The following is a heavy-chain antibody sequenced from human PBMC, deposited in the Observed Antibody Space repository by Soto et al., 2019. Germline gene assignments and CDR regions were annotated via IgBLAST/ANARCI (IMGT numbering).Heavy chain of an antibody. Sequence: EASVKVSCKASGYTFTSYGISWVRQAPGQGLEWMGWISAYNGNTNYAQKLQGRVTMTTDTSTSTAYMELRSLRSGDTAVYYCARDIAAAVPFDYWGQGTLVTVSS. CDR2: ISAYNGNT. J-gene: IGHJ4*02. CDR1: GYTFTSYG. V-gene: IGHV1-18*01. CDR3: ARDIAAAVPFDY. D-gene: IGHD6-13*01.